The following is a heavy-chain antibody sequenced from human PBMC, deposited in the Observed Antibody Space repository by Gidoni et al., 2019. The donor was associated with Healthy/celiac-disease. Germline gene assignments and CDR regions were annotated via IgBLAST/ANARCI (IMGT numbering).Heavy chain of an antibody. CDR1: GFTFSSYG. D-gene: IGHD3-3*01. CDR2: IWYDGSNK. J-gene: IGHJ6*02. Sequence: QVQLVESGGGVVQPGRSLRLSCAASGFTFSSYGMHWVRQPPGKGLEGVAVIWYDGSNKYYADSVKGRFTISRDNSKNTLYLQMNSLRAEDTAVYYCARDPPPGRFLEWLFNGMDVWGQGTTVTVSS. CDR3: ARDPPPGRFLEWLFNGMDV. V-gene: IGHV3-33*01.